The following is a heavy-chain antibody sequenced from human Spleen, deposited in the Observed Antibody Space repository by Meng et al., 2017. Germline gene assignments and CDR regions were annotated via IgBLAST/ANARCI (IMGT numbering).Heavy chain of an antibody. V-gene: IGHV4-34*01. CDR1: GGSFSGYY. J-gene: IGHJ4*02. CDR3: AGARSPRIFDY. D-gene: IGHD1-26*01. CDR2: INHSGTT. Sequence: QMQLQRWGAGLLKPSETLSLTCAVYGGSFSGYYWNWIRQPPGRGLEWIGEINHSGTTNYNPSLKSRVTISVDTSKNQFSLKLSSVTAADTAVYYCAGARSPRIFDYWGQGALVTVSS.